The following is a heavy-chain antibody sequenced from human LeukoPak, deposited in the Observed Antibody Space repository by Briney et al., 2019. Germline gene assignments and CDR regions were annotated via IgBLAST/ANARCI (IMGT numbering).Heavy chain of an antibody. J-gene: IGHJ4*02. V-gene: IGHV3-23*01. CDR2: ISGSGGST. Sequence: SGGSLRLSCAASGFTFSSYAMSWVRQAPGKGLEWVSAISGSGGSTYYADSAKGRFTISRDNSKNTLYLQMNSLRAEDTAVYYCAKDKDGYNPIDFDYWGQGTLVTVSS. CDR3: AKDKDGYNPIDFDY. CDR1: GFTFSSYA. D-gene: IGHD5-24*01.